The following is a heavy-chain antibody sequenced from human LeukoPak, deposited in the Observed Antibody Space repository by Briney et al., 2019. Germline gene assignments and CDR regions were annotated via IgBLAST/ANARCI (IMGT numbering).Heavy chain of an antibody. Sequence: ASVTLSCTVSGYTLSELSMHWVRQAPGKGLEWMGGIYPEDCETIYAQKFPATVTMTEDTSTDTAYMELRSLRSEDTAVYCCATYLPRKAGMTGARNAFDIWGQGTMVTVPS. CDR3: ATYLPRKAGMTGARNAFDI. CDR2: IYPEDCET. J-gene: IGHJ3*02. V-gene: IGHV1-24*01. D-gene: IGHD1-1*01. CDR1: GYTLSELS.